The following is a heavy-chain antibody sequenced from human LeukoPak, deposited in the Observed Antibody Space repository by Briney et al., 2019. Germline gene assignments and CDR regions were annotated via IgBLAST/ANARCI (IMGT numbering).Heavy chain of an antibody. D-gene: IGHD2-15*01. CDR1: GFTFSTYW. V-gene: IGHV3-7*01. CDR3: ARTSRSSSIDD. Sequence: GGSLRLSCAASGFTFSTYWMNWYRQAPGKGLEWVANINQDGSGKSYVDSVKGRFSISRDNAKSSLFLEMNSLRVEDTAMYYCARTSRSSSIDDWGQGTLVTVSS. CDR2: INQDGSGK. J-gene: IGHJ4*02.